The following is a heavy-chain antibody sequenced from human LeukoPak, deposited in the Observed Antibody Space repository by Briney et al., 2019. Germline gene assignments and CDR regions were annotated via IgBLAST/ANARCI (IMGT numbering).Heavy chain of an antibody. CDR1: GYTFSVYY. CDR3: AREGDGLLSKDFDY. V-gene: IGHV1-2*02. D-gene: IGHD2-15*01. J-gene: IGHJ4*02. Sequence: GASVKVSSKASGYTFSVYYIHWVRQAPGQGLEWMGYSSPNSGGANSAQKFRGGVTMTRDTSISTAYMELTRLGSDDTAVYYCAREGDGLLSKDFDYWGQGTLVTVSS. CDR2: SSPNSGGA.